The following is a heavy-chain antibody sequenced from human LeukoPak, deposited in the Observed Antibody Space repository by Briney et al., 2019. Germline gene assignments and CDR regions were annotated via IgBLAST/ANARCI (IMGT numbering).Heavy chain of an antibody. D-gene: IGHD4-11*01. Sequence: GGSLRLSCAASGFSFSDYYMSWIRQAPGKGLEWVSFISSSSNTKYADSVKGRFTISRDNAKNSLYLQMNSLRAEDAAVYYCARSVDSWSRMDVWGQGTRVTVSS. CDR2: ISSSSNT. CDR3: ARSVDSWSRMDV. V-gene: IGHV3-11*03. CDR1: GFSFSDYY. J-gene: IGHJ6*02.